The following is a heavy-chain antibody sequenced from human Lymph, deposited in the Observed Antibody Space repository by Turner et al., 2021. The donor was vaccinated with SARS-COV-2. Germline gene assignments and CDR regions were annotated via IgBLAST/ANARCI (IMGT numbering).Heavy chain of an antibody. CDR1: GFTFSYYW. CDR3: ARMGSSSWYFDY. V-gene: IGHV3-7*01. J-gene: IGHJ4*02. D-gene: IGHD1-26*01. Sequence: EVQLVESVGGLVQPGGSRRLSWSASGFTFSYYWMSWVRQAAGKGLEWVANIKQEGSEKYYVDSVKGLFTISRDNAKNSLFLQMNSLRAEDTAVYYCARMGSSSWYFDYWGQGTLVTVSS. CDR2: IKQEGSEK.